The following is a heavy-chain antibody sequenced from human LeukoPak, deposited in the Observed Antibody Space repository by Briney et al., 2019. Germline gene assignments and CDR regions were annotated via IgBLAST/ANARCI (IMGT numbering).Heavy chain of an antibody. V-gene: IGHV3-30-3*01. D-gene: IGHD6-13*01. J-gene: IGHJ4*02. Sequence: GRSLRLSCAASGFTFSSYAMHWVHQAPGKGLEWVAVISYDGSNKYYADSVKGRFTISRDNSKNTLYLQMNSLRAEDTAVYYCAKDHSSSWYPPTYFDYWGQGTLVTVSS. CDR1: GFTFSSYA. CDR3: AKDHSSSWYPPTYFDY. CDR2: ISYDGSNK.